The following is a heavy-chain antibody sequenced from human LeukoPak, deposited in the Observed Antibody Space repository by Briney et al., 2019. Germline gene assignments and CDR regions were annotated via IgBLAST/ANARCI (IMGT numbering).Heavy chain of an antibody. CDR3: ARVGLAPGKAGTTFCYYYMDV. CDR2: IYSGGST. J-gene: IGHJ6*03. Sequence: GGSLRLSCAASGFTVSSNYMSWVRQAPGKWLEWVSIIYSGGSTYYADSVKGRFTISTDNSKNTVYLQMNSLRAEDTAVYYCARVGLAPGKAGTTFCYYYMDVWGKGTTVTVSS. D-gene: IGHD1-7*01. V-gene: IGHV3-53*01. CDR1: GFTVSSNY.